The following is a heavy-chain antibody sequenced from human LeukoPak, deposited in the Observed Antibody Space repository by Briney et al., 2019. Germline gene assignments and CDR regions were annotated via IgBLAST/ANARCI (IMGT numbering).Heavy chain of an antibody. CDR3: ARDGGYCSSTSCYESGLYYFDY. J-gene: IGHJ4*02. D-gene: IGHD2-2*01. CDR2: ISSSGSTI. CDR1: GFTFSDYY. V-gene: IGHV3-11*04. Sequence: PGGSLRLSCAASGFTFSDYYMSWIRQAPGKGLEWVSYISSSGSTIYYADSVKGRFTISRDNAKNSLYLQMNSLRAEDTAVYYCARDGGYCSSTSCYESGLYYFDYWGQGTLVTVSS.